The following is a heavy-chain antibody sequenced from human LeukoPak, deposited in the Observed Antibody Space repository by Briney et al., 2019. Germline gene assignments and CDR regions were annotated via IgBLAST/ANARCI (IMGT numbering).Heavy chain of an antibody. CDR1: GYTLTELS. Sequence: ASVKVSCKVSGYTLTELSMHWVRQAPGKGLEWMGGFDPEDGETIYAQKFQGRATMTEDTSTDTAYMELSSLRSEDTAVYYCATETIVGAYDKFDYWGQGTLVTVSS. CDR3: ATETIVGAYDKFDY. D-gene: IGHD1-26*01. V-gene: IGHV1-24*01. CDR2: FDPEDGET. J-gene: IGHJ4*02.